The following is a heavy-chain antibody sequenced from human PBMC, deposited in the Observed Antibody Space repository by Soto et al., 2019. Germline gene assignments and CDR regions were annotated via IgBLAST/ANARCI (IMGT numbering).Heavy chain of an antibody. V-gene: IGHV3-23*01. CDR1: GFTFGSYA. CDR3: AKDYRDLDY. J-gene: IGHJ4*02. Sequence: PGGSLRLSCAASGFTFGSYAMSWVRQAPGKGLEWVSAISNSGYSTYYADSVKGRFTISRDNSKNTLYLQMNSLRAEDTAVYYCAKDYRDLDYWGQGTLVTVSS. CDR2: ISNSGYST. D-gene: IGHD4-17*01.